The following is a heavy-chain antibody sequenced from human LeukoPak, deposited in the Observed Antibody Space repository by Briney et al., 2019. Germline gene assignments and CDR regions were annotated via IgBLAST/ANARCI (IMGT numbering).Heavy chain of an antibody. D-gene: IGHD5-24*01. CDR2: ISGSGHST. V-gene: IGHV3-23*01. CDR1: GFIFTSYA. CDR3: AKGLSGDFDY. J-gene: IGHJ4*02. Sequence: GGSLRLSCAASGFIFTSYAMSWVRQAPGKGLEWVSGISGSGHSTYHADSVKGRFTISRDNSKNTLYLHMNSLRAEDTAVYYCAKGLSGDFDYWGQGTLVTVSS.